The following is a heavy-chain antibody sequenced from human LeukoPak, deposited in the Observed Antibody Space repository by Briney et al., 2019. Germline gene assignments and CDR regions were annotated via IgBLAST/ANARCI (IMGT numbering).Heavy chain of an antibody. CDR3: AKGVYDFWSGYPHNWFDP. D-gene: IGHD3-3*01. CDR2: IYYSGST. CDR1: GGFISSHY. J-gene: IGHJ5*02. V-gene: IGHV4-59*11. Sequence: ASETLSLTCTVSGGFISSHYWSWIRQPPGKGLEWIGYIYYSGSTNYNPSLKSRVTISVDMSKNQFSLKLSSVTAADTAVYYCAKGVYDFWSGYPHNWFDPWGQGTLVTVSS.